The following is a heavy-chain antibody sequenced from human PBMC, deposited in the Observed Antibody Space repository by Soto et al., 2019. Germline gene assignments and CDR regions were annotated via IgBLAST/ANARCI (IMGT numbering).Heavy chain of an antibody. Sequence: SVKVSCTASRGSFSNFGISWVRQAPGKGLEWMGGIVPVFGRPNYAQRFRGRPTITADESTSTGYMDLISLRSDETAVYYCAREGSGYNFWGQGTQVTVS. D-gene: IGHD5-12*01. CDR1: RGSFSNFG. CDR3: AREGSGYNF. J-gene: IGHJ4*02. V-gene: IGHV1-69*13. CDR2: IVPVFGRP.